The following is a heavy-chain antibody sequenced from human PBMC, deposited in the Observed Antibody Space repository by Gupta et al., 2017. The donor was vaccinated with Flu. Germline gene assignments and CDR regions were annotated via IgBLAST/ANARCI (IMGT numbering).Heavy chain of an antibody. D-gene: IGHD2-15*01. CDR2: INPNSGGT. CDR1: GYTFTGYY. J-gene: IGHJ5*02. CDR3: ARDRCSGGSCYSKNWFDP. Sequence: QVQLVQSGAEVKKPGASVKVSCKASGYTFTGYYMHWVRQAPGQGLEWMGWINPNSGGTNYAQKFQGRVTMTRDTSISTAYMELSRLRSDDTAVYYCARDRCSGGSCYSKNWFDPWGQGTLVTVSS. V-gene: IGHV1-2*02.